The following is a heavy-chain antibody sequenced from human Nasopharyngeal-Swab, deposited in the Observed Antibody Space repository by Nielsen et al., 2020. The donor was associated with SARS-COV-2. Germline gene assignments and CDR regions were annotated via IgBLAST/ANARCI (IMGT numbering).Heavy chain of an antibody. V-gene: IGHV1-8*01. D-gene: IGHD3-9*01. CDR3: ARGTTVRYFDWLFADYGMDV. CDR1: GDTFTSYD. J-gene: IGHJ6*02. CDR2: MNPNSGNT. Sequence: ASVKDSCKASGDTFTSYDINWVRQDTGQGLEGRGWMNPNSGNTGYAQKFQGRVTMTRNTSVSTAYMELSSLRSEDTAVYYCARGTTVRYFDWLFADYGMDVWGQGTTVTVSS.